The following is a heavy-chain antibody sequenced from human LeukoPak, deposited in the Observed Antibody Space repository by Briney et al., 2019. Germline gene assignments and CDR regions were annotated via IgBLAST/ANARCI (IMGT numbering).Heavy chain of an antibody. CDR2: INSDGSST. CDR3: ARGGAPIGDRFDY. Sequence: GGSLRLSCAASGFTFSSYWMHWVRQAPGKGLVWVSRINSDGSSTSHADSVKGRFTISRDNAKNTLYLQMNSLRAEDTAVYYCARGGAPIGDRFDYWGQGTLVTVSS. V-gene: IGHV3-74*01. CDR1: GFTFSSYW. J-gene: IGHJ4*02. D-gene: IGHD4-17*01.